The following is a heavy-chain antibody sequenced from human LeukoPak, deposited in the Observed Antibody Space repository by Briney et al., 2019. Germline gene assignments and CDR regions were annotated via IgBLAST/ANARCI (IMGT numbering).Heavy chain of an antibody. V-gene: IGHV6-1*01. Sequence: SQTLSLTCAISGDSVSSNSVAWSWIRQSPSRGLEWLGRTYQRSKWNNDYAPSVKSRITINPDTSKNQFSLQLNSVTPEDTAVYYCAREPLKTGASSGCYWGPFDYWGQGTLVTVSA. CDR1: GDSVSSNSVA. CDR3: AREPLKTGASSGCYWGPFDY. CDR2: TYQRSKWNN. J-gene: IGHJ4*02. D-gene: IGHD6-19*01.